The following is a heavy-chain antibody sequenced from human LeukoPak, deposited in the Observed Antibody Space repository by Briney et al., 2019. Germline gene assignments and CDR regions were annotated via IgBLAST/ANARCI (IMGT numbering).Heavy chain of an antibody. Sequence: SETLSLTCTVSGGSISSYYWRWIRQPPGKGLEWIGYVYYSGSTTYNPSLKSRVTISVDTSKSQFSLKLSSVTAADTAVYFCARVGYSFGYGDFDYWGQGTLVTVSS. CDR1: GGSISSYY. D-gene: IGHD5-18*01. V-gene: IGHV4-59*01. J-gene: IGHJ4*02. CDR3: ARVGYSFGYGDFDY. CDR2: VYYSGST.